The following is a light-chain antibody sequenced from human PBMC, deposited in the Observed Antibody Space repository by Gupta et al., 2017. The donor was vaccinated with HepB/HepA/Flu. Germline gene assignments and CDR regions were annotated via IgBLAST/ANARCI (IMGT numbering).Light chain of an antibody. CDR1: SGHSNYA. V-gene: IGLV4-69*01. J-gene: IGLJ3*02. CDR2: LNSDGSH. CDR3: QTWVTGIWV. Sequence: VQLTCTLSSGHSNYAIAWHQQQPEKGPRYLMKLNSDGSHSKGDGIPDRFSGSSSGAERYLTISSLQSEDEGDYYCQTWVTGIWVFGGGTKLTVL.